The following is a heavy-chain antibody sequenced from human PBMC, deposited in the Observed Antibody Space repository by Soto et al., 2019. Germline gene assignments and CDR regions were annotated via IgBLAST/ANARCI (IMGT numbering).Heavy chain of an antibody. V-gene: IGHV1-69*01. CDR1: GGTFSSYA. Sequence: QVQLVQSGAEVKKPGSSVKVSCKASGGTFSSYAISWVRQAPGQGLEWMGGIIPIFGTANYAQKFQGRVTITADESTSTAYMELSSLRSEETAVYYCARDSVPAVAGRTYNWFDPWGQGTLVTVSS. D-gene: IGHD6-19*01. J-gene: IGHJ5*02. CDR3: ARDSVPAVAGRTYNWFDP. CDR2: IIPIFGTA.